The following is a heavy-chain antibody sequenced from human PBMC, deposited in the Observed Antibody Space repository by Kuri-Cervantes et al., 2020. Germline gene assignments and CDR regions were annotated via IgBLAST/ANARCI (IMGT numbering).Heavy chain of an antibody. D-gene: IGHD3-22*01. CDR1: GFTFSSYA. CDR3: ARDRPYFYYSSGYWDY. Sequence: LSLTLAASGFTFSSYAMHWVRQAPGKGLAWVSVISYDGSNKYYADSVKGRFTISRENAKNSPYLQMNSLRDEDTAVYYCARDRPYFYYSSGYWDYWGQGTLVTVSS. CDR2: ISYDGSNK. V-gene: IGHV3-30*01. J-gene: IGHJ4*02.